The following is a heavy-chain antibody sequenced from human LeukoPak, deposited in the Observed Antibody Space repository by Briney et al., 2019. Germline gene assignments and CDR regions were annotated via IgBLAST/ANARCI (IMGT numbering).Heavy chain of an antibody. J-gene: IGHJ1*01. V-gene: IGHV3-74*01. CDR2: IKSDGGT. D-gene: IGHD3-16*01. CDR1: GFTFSTYW. CDR3: ARPPPKIGVYTPKSSRH. Sequence: GGSLRLSCAASGFTFSTYWMHWVRQAPGKGLVWVSRIKSDGGTNYADSVKGRFTISRDNAKKTVSLQMNSLRPEDTGVYYCARPPPKIGVYTPKSSRHWARAPLVTFS.